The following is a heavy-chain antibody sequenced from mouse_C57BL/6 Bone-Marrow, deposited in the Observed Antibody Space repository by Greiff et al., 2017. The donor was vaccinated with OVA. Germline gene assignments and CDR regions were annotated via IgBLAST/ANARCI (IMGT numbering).Heavy chain of an antibody. J-gene: IGHJ4*01. D-gene: IGHD2-5*01. CDR3: ASGYYSNSYAMDY. V-gene: IGHV1-82*01. CDR1: GYAFSSSW. CDR2: IYPGDGDT. Sequence: QVQLQQSGPELVKPGASVKISCKASGYAFSSSWMNWVKQRPGKGLEWIGRIYPGDGDTTYNGKFKGKATLTADKSSSTAYMQLSSLTSEDSAVYFCASGYYSNSYAMDYWGQGTSVTVSS.